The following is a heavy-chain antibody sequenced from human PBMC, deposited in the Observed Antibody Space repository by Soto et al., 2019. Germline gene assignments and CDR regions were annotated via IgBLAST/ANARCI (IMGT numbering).Heavy chain of an antibody. Sequence: HPGGSLGLSVPALGFTFIAFALPWFGRAPGKGLGWVAVISYDGSNKYYADSVKGRFTISRDNSKNTLYLQMNSLRAEDTAVYYCAKVVHGSGNGSQTDYWGQGTLVTVSS. CDR3: AKVVHGSGNGSQTDY. CDR1: GFTFIAFA. CDR2: ISYDGSNK. D-gene: IGHD3-10*01. V-gene: IGHV3-30*18. J-gene: IGHJ4*02.